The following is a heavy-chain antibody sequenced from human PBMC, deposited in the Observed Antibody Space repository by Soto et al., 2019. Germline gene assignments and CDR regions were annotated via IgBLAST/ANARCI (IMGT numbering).Heavy chain of an antibody. J-gene: IGHJ4*02. CDR3: ASDSSAWPNYFDS. Sequence: ALSLRLSCAASGFTFSTHAMTWVRQAPGKGLEWVSAISGRGDDTYYADSVKGRFTISRDNSKNTVNLQMNSLRAEDTAVYYCASDSSAWPNYFDSWALGTLVTVSS. V-gene: IGHV3-23*01. D-gene: IGHD6-19*01. CDR2: ISGRGDDT. CDR1: GFTFSTHA.